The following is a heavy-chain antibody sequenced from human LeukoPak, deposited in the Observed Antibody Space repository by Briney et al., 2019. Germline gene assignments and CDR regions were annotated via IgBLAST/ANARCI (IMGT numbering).Heavy chain of an antibody. V-gene: IGHV1-18*04. CDR1: GYTFTGYY. D-gene: IGHD2/OR15-2a*01. CDR2: ISGYTGHT. Sequence: ASVKVSCKASGYTFTGYYMHWVRLAPGQGLEWIGWISGYTGHTEYAQKFQGRVTMATNTSTNTASMELTNLRCDDTAVYYCARPANLYYSSDAFALWGQGTMVTVSS. J-gene: IGHJ3*01. CDR3: ARPANLYYSSDAFAL.